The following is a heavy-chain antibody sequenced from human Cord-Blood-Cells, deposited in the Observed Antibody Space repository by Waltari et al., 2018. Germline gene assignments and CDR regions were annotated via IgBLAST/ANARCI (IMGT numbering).Heavy chain of an antibody. CDR2: INAGNSNT. Sequence: QVQLVQSGAEVKKPGASVKVSCKASGYTFTSYAMHWVRQAPGQRLEWMGWINAGNSNTTKAQKYQGRVTSTRDTAASTAYMELSSLRSEDTAVYYCARGRMITFGRVIDYFDYWGQGTLVTVSS. V-gene: IGHV1-3*01. D-gene: IGHD3-16*02. CDR1: GYTFTSYA. CDR3: ARGRMITFGRVIDYFDY. J-gene: IGHJ4*02.